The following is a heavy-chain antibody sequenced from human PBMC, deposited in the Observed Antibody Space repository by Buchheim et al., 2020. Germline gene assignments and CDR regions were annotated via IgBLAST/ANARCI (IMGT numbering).Heavy chain of an antibody. CDR3: ARMNKYDFWSGYPGY. V-gene: IGHV4-34*01. CDR1: GGSFSGYY. D-gene: IGHD3-3*01. J-gene: IGHJ4*02. CDR2: INHSGST. Sequence: QVQLQQWGAGLLKPSETLSLTCAVYGGSFSGYYWSWIRQPPGKGLEWIGEINHSGSTNYNPSLKSRVTISVDTSKNQFSLKLSSVTAADTAVYYCARMNKYDFWSGYPGYWGQGTL.